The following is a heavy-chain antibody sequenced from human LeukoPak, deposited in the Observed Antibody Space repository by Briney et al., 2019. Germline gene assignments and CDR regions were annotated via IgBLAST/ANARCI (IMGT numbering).Heavy chain of an antibody. CDR3: AKDTFSGVDV. V-gene: IGHV3-23*01. Sequence: GGSLRLSCAASGFTFSSYAMSWVRQAPGKGLEWVSVISGSGGSIYYADSVKGRFTISRDNSKNTLHLQMNSRRAEDTAVYYCAKDTFSGVDVWGKGTTVTVSS. J-gene: IGHJ6*04. CDR2: ISGSGGSI. D-gene: IGHD3-16*01. CDR1: GFTFSSYA.